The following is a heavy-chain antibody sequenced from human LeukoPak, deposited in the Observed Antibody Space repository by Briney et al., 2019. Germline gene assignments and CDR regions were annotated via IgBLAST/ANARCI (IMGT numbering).Heavy chain of an antibody. CDR2: INPSGGST. CDR1: GYTFTSYY. J-gene: IGHJ4*02. CDR3: ARDDYGGNSFVDY. D-gene: IGHD4-23*01. V-gene: IGHV1-46*01. Sequence: ASVKVSCKASGYTFTSYYMHWVRQAPGQGLEWMGIINPSGGSTSYAQKFQGRVTMTRDMSTSTVYMELSSLRSEDTAAYYCARDDYGGNSFVDYWGQGTLVTVSS.